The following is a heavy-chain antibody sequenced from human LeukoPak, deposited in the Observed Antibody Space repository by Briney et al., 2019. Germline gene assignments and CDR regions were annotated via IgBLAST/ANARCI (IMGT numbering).Heavy chain of an antibody. CDR2: ISSSSSYI. CDR3: ARDSIAAAGTGLVDY. D-gene: IGHD6-13*01. J-gene: IGHJ4*02. Sequence: KTGGSLRLSCAASGFTFSSYSMNWVRQAPGKGLEWVSSISSSSSYIYYADSVKGRFTISRDNAKNSLYLQMNSLRAEDTAVYYCARDSIAAAGTGLVDYWGQGTLVTVSS. V-gene: IGHV3-21*01. CDR1: GFTFSSYS.